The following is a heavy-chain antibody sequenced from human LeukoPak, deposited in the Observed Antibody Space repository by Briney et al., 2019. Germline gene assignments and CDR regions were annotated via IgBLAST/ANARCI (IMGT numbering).Heavy chain of an antibody. CDR3: ARDATTAVGWVYMDV. Sequence: GGSLRLSCAASGFTFSSYEMNWVRQAPGKGLVWVSRINSDGSSTSYADSVKGRFTISRDNAKNSVYLQMNSLTAEDTGLYYCARDATTAVGWVYMDVWGKGTTVTISS. J-gene: IGHJ6*03. CDR1: GFTFSSYE. V-gene: IGHV3-74*01. CDR2: INSDGSST. D-gene: IGHD6-13*01.